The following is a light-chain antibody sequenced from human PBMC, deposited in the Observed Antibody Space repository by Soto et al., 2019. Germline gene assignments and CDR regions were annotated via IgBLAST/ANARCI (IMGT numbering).Light chain of an antibody. J-gene: IGKJ1*01. V-gene: IGKV1-5*03. CDR1: QTISSW. CDR2: KAS. CDR3: QQFYSYPWT. Sequence: DIQMTQSPSTLSASVGDRVTITCRASQTISSWLAWYQQKPGKAPKLLIYKASTLKSGVPSRFSGSGAGTEFTLTISSLQPADFATYYCQQFYSYPWTFGQGTKVDIK.